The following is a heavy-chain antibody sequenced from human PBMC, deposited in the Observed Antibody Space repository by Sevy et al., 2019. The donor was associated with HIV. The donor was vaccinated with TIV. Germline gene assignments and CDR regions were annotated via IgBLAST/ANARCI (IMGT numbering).Heavy chain of an antibody. V-gene: IGHV4-39*01. Sequence: SETLSLTCSVSGDSISSSSYYWVWIRQPPGKGLEWIGTIYYSGRTYYNPSLKSRVTVSVDTSKNQFSLRVSYVTAADTAVYYCASIKIFGVVSDYSDYWGQGTLVTVSS. CDR1: GDSISSSSYY. CDR2: IYYSGRT. CDR3: ASIKIFGVVSDYSDY. J-gene: IGHJ4*02. D-gene: IGHD3-3*01.